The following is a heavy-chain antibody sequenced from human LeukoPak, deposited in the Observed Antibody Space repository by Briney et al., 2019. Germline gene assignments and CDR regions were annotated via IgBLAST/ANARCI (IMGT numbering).Heavy chain of an antibody. Sequence: PSETLSLTCTVSGGSISSYYWSWIRQPPGKGLEWIGYIYYSGSTNYNPSLKSRVTISVDTSKNQFSLKLSSVTAADTAVYYCARERNVRFDPWGQGTLVTVSS. J-gene: IGHJ5*02. CDR2: IYYSGST. V-gene: IGHV4-59*01. CDR1: GGSISSYY. CDR3: ARERNVRFDP.